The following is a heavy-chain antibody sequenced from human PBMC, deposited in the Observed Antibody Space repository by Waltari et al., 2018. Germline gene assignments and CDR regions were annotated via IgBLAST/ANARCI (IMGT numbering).Heavy chain of an antibody. J-gene: IGHJ6*02. D-gene: IGHD1-1*01. Sequence: EVQLLESGGGLVQPGGSLRLSCAASGFTFSDSAINWVRQAPGQGLEWLSSISARGSSPDYVYSVNGLISISRDNSRNTVFLQINSLRAEDTAIYYCAKDQRVAPTSLPNYYYGMDVWGQGTTVTVSS. CDR2: ISARGSSP. CDR3: AKDQRVAPTSLPNYYYGMDV. V-gene: IGHV3-23*01. CDR1: GFTFSDSA.